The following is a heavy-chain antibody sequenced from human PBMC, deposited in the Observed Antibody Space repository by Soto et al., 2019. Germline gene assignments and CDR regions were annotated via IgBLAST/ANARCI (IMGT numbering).Heavy chain of an antibody. V-gene: IGHV2-5*02. J-gene: IGHJ4*02. D-gene: IGHD4-17*01. CDR1: GFSLSTRPLS. CDR2: IYWDDDK. Sequence: QITLKESGPSVVKPTETLTLTCSFSGFSLSTRPLSVGWVRQPPGKALEWLALIYWDDDKRFNPSLERRLTISKDTSKNEVALTMTNVDPEDTATYFCARAPRVINHFDYWGPGLLVTVSS. CDR3: ARAPRVINHFDY.